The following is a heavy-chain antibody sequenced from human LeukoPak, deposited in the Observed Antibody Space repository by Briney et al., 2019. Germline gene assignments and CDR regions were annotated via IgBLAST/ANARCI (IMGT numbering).Heavy chain of an antibody. J-gene: IGHJ4*02. D-gene: IGHD3-22*01. CDR1: GFTFSDCY. Sequence: GGSLRLSCAASGFTFSDCYMSWIRQAPGKGLEWVSYISSSGSTIYYADSVKGRFTISRDNAKNSLYLQMNSLRAEDTAVYYCARVSWGYYDSSGYYYLDYWGQGTLVTVSS. CDR3: ARVSWGYYDSSGYYYLDY. V-gene: IGHV3-11*04. CDR2: ISSSGSTI.